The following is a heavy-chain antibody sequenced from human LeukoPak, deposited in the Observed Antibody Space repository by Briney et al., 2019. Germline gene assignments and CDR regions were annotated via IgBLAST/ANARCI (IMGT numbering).Heavy chain of an antibody. D-gene: IGHD6-19*01. Sequence: SVTLSCTSSVYTFTITTRSYERHAIGQPLQWGVWINPNSGFAHYSQNFQGRLTMTRDTSISTVYMELSRLRSDDTAVYYCARGQQWLEAFDYWGQGTLVTVSS. CDR2: INPNSGFA. CDR1: VYTFTITT. V-gene: IGHV1-2*02. J-gene: IGHJ4*02. CDR3: ARGQQWLEAFDY.